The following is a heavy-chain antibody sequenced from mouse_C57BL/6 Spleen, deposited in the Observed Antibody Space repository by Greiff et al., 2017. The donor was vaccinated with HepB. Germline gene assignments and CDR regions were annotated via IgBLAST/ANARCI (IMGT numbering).Heavy chain of an antibody. CDR2: IDPSDSYT. CDR1: GYTFTSYW. J-gene: IGHJ4*01. V-gene: IGHV1-50*01. D-gene: IGHD3-2*02. Sequence: VQLQQPGAELVKPGASVKLSCKASGYTFTSYWMQWVKQRPGQGLEWIGEIDPSDSYTNYNQKFKGKATLTVDTSSSTAYMQLSSLTSEDSAVYYCARSQAPYAMDYWGQGTSVTVSS. CDR3: ARSQAPYAMDY.